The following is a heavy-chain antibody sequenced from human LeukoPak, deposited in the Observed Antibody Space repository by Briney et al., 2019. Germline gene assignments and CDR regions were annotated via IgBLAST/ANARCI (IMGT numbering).Heavy chain of an antibody. CDR3: ARVLYYYDSSGYYMKDDY. CDR2: ISAYNGNT. D-gene: IGHD3-22*01. J-gene: IGHJ4*02. V-gene: IGHV1-18*04. CDR1: GYTFTSYY. Sequence: GASVKVSCKASGYTFTSYYMHWVRQAPGQGLEWMGWISAYNGNTNYAQKLQGRVTMTTDTSTSTAYMELRSLRSDDTAVYYCARVLYYYDSSGYYMKDDYWGQGTLVTVSS.